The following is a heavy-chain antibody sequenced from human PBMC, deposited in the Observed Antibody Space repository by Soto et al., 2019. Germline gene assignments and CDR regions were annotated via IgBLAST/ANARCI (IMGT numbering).Heavy chain of an antibody. CDR1: GFTFGLYA. V-gene: IGHV3-23*01. J-gene: IGHJ3*01. D-gene: IGHD5-12*01. Sequence: EVQLLESGGGLVQPGGSLRLSCAASGFTFGLYAMSWVRQAPGKGLEWVSTLSDSGGATYYADSVKGRFTISRDNSKNTLYLQINSLRAEDTAIYYCAKIQGDSGDYWDAFELWGQGTVVTVSS. CDR3: AKIQGDSGDYWDAFEL. CDR2: LSDSGGAT.